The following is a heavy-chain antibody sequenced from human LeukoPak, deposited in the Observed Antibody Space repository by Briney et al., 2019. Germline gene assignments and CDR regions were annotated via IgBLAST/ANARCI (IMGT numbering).Heavy chain of an antibody. CDR1: GFTFSSYA. V-gene: IGHV3-21*01. Sequence: GGSLRLSCAASGFTFSSYAMSWVRQAPGKGLEWVSSISSSSNYIYYADSVKGRFTISRDNAKNSLYLQMNSLRAEDTAVYYCAADRLSSGWYREGYYYYMDVWGKGTTVTVSS. CDR2: ISSSSNYI. J-gene: IGHJ6*03. D-gene: IGHD6-19*01. CDR3: AADRLSSGWYREGYYYYMDV.